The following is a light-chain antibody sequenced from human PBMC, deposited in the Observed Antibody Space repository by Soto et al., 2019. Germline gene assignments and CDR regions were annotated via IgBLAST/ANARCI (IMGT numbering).Light chain of an antibody. CDR2: DVT. Sequence: QSVLTQPASVSGCPGQSITISCSGTPSDIGAYNYVSWYQHLPGKAPEVIIYDVTNRPSGVSSRFSGSKSGTTASLTISGLQAEDEANYYCGSYTITSTLMIFGGGTKVTVL. CDR3: GSYTITSTLMI. J-gene: IGLJ2*01. CDR1: PSDIGAYNY. V-gene: IGLV2-14*03.